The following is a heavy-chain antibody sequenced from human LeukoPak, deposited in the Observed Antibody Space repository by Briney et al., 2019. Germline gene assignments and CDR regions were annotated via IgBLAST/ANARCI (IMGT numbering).Heavy chain of an antibody. V-gene: IGHV3-11*01. CDR2: ITSSGTST. J-gene: IGHJ3*01. CDR1: GFTFSDYY. Sequence: PGGSLRLSCDASGFTFSDYYITWIRQAPGKGLEWNSYITSSGTSTTYPVSVRGRFTISRDNARNSVYLQMKNLRADDTAVYYCARDVGATTSATFDLWGQGTMVTVSS. D-gene: IGHD1-26*01. CDR3: ARDVGATTSATFDL.